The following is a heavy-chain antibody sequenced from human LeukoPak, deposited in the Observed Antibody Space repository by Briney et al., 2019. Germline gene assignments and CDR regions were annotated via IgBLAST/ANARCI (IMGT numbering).Heavy chain of an antibody. J-gene: IGHJ4*02. CDR1: GFTFSSYW. V-gene: IGHV3-7*04. CDR2: IKQDGSEK. CDR3: ARTQYWYDSSGYYY. D-gene: IGHD3-22*01. Sequence: GGSLRLSCAASGFTFSSYWMSWVRQAPGKGLEWVVNIKQDGSEKYYVDSVKGRFTISRDNAKNSLYLQMNSLRAEDTAVYYCARTQYWYDSSGYYYWGQGTLVTVSS.